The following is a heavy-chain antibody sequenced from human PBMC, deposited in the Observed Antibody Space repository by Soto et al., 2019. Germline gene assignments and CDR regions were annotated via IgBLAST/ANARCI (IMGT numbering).Heavy chain of an antibody. Sequence: PGESLKISCKGSGCSFTSYWISWVRKIPGKGLEWMGRIDPSDSYTNYSPSFQGHVTISADKSISTAYLQWSSLKASDTAMYYCARLIVATTRSCYYYGMDVWGQGTTVTGSS. V-gene: IGHV5-10-1*01. J-gene: IGHJ6*02. CDR1: GCSFTSYW. CDR2: IDPSDSYT. CDR3: ARLIVATTRSCYYYGMDV. D-gene: IGHD5-12*01.